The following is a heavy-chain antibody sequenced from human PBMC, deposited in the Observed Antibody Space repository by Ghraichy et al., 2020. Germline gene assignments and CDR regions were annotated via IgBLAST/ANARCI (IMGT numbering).Heavy chain of an antibody. J-gene: IGHJ4*02. Sequence: SQTLSLTCTVSGGSISSSSYYWGWIRQPPGKGLEWIGSIYYSGSTFYKPSLKSRVTISVDTSKNQFSLKLRSVTAADRAVYDCARFDFWTMYYFDYWGQGTLVTVSS. CDR1: GGSISSSSYY. V-gene: IGHV4-39*01. CDR3: ARFDFWTMYYFDY. CDR2: IYYSGST. D-gene: IGHD3/OR15-3a*01.